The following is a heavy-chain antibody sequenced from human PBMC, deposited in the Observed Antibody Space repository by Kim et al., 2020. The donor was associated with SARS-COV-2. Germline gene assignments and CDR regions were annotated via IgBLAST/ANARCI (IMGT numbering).Heavy chain of an antibody. D-gene: IGHD3-9*01. V-gene: IGHV3-11*01. CDR2: ISSSGSTI. CDR1: GFTFSDYY. J-gene: IGHJ6*02. CDR3: ARDFAYYDILTGYYNHYYDYGMDV. Sequence: GGSLRLSCAASGFTFSDYYMSWIRQAPGKGLEWVSYISSSGSTIYYADSVKGRFTISRDNAKNSLYLQMNSLRAEDTAVYYCARDFAYYDILTGYYNHYYDYGMDVWGQGTTVTVSS.